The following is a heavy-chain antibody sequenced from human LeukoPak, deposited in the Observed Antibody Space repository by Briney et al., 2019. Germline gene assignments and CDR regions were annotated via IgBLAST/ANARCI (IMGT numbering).Heavy chain of an antibody. V-gene: IGHV4-38-2*02. CDR1: GYSISSGYY. Sequence: PSETLSLTCTVSGYSISSGYYWGWIRQPPGKGLEGIGSIYHGGSTYYNPSLKSRATISVATTQNQFSLTLSSVTAADTAVYYCASDGLRGHWGQGTLVTVSS. CDR2: IYHGGST. J-gene: IGHJ4*02. CDR3: ASDGLRGH.